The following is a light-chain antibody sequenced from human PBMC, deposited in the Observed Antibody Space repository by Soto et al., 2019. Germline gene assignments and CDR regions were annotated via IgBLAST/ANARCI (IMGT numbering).Light chain of an antibody. Sequence: DIPMTQSPSSAPASVEDRVTISCRASQGISTWLAWYQQKPGKAPKLLIFRATSLQNGVPSRFSGSESGTDFTLPISSLQPEDFETYYCQQASIFPLTLGHGKRLEMK. J-gene: IGKJ5*01. CDR2: RAT. CDR3: QQASIFPLT. CDR1: QGISTW. V-gene: IGKV1-12*01.